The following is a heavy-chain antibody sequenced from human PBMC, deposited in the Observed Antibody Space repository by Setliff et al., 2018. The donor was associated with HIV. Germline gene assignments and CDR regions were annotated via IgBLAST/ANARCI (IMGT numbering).Heavy chain of an antibody. CDR1: GYTFTSYP. V-gene: IGHV1-46*01. Sequence: ASVKVSCKASGYTFTSYPMHWVRQTPGQGLEWMGVINTSGGSAGYAEKFRGRVTMTRDTSTSTVYMDLRNLRSEDTAVYYCARNQGDSSGWYAGDYWGHGTLVTVSS. D-gene: IGHD6-19*01. J-gene: IGHJ4*01. CDR2: INTSGGSA. CDR3: ARNQGDSSGWYAGDY.